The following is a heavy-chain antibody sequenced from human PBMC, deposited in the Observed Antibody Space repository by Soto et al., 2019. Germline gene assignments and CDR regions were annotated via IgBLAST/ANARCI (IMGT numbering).Heavy chain of an antibody. CDR1: GYRFTSYW. D-gene: IGHD2-15*01. J-gene: IGHJ4*02. CDR2: IYPGDSDT. V-gene: IGHV5-51*01. Sequence: GESLKISCKGSGYRFTSYWIGWVRPMPGKGLEWMGIIYPGDSDTRYSPSFQGQVTISADKSISTAYLQWSSLKASDTAMYYCARQGCSGGSCYSDVGDYWGQGTLVTVSS. CDR3: ARQGCSGGSCYSDVGDY.